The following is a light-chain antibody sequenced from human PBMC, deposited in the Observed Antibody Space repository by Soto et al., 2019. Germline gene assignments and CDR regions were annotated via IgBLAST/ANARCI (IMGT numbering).Light chain of an antibody. CDR3: QQYGSSPYT. V-gene: IGKV3-20*01. CDR1: QSVSSSD. CDR2: GAS. Sequence: EIVLTQSPGTLSLSPGERATLSCRASQSVSSSDLAWYQQKPGQAPRLLIYGASSRATGIPDRFSGSGSGKDFTLTISRLEPEDFAVYYCQQYGSSPYTVGQGTKLEIK. J-gene: IGKJ2*01.